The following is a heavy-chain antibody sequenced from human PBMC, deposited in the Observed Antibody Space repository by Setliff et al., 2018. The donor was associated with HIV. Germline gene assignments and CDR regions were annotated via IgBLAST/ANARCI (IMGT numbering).Heavy chain of an antibody. CDR2: ISGSGGST. J-gene: IGHJ3*02. Sequence: GGSLRLSCAASGFTFSTYAMSWVRQAPGKGLEWVSGISGSGGSTYYADSVKGRFTISRDNSKNTLYLQMNSLRAEDTAVYYCAKHFLLWSNAFHIWGQGTMVTVSS. V-gene: IGHV3-23*01. D-gene: IGHD2-21*01. CDR3: AKHFLLWSNAFHI. CDR1: GFTFSTYA.